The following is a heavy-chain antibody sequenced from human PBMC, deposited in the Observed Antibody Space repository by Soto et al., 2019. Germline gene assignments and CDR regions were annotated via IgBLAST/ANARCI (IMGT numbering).Heavy chain of an antibody. CDR1: GGSISSGGYS. CDR2: IYHSGST. V-gene: IGHV4-30-2*01. D-gene: IGHD5-12*01. CDR3: AAGGGLPRYY. Sequence: QLQLQESGSGLVKPSQTLSLTCAVSGGSISSGGYSWSWIRQPPGKGLEWIGYIYHSGSTYYNPSPQSRVTISVDRSKNQCALQLSSVSAADTAVYYCAAGGGLPRYYWGQGTLVTGSS. J-gene: IGHJ4*02.